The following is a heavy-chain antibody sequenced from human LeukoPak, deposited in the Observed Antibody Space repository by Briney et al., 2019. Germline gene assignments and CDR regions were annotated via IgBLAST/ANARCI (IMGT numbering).Heavy chain of an antibody. CDR3: ARCVTPRTNCFDY. CDR1: GYTLTSYD. D-gene: IGHD4-23*01. Sequence: VASVKVSCKASGYTLTSYDINWVRQATGQGLEWMGWMNPNSGNTGYAQNFQGRVTITTNTSISTAYMELSSLRSEDTAVYYCARCVTPRTNCFDYWGQGTLVTVSS. J-gene: IGHJ4*02. CDR2: MNPNSGNT. V-gene: IGHV1-8*03.